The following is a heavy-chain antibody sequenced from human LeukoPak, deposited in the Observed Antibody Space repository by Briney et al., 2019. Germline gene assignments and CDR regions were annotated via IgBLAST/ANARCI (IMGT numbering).Heavy chain of an antibody. CDR2: FGSRGST. J-gene: IGHJ6*02. Sequence: SQTLSLTCTVSGGSISSGGYYWSWIRQHPGRGVGWIAYFGSRGSTYYNPPPKSRVTISTDTSKTQFSLKLSSVTAPDTAVYYCARDRNYDFWSSYYLSPYGEAYGMDVWGQGTTVTVSS. V-gene: IGHV4-31*03. CDR3: ARDRNYDFWSSYYLSPYGEAYGMDV. D-gene: IGHD3-3*01. CDR1: GGSISSGGYY.